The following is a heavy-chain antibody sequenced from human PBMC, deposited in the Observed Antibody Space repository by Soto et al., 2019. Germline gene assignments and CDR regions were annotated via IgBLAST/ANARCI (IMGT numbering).Heavy chain of an antibody. D-gene: IGHD2-15*01. CDR2: IYYSGST. V-gene: IGHV4-31*03. CDR1: GGSIIDSGSFY. J-gene: IGHJ5*02. CDR3: ARGEVVASNWFDP. Sequence: QVQMQESGPGLVKPSQTLYLTCSVSGGSIIDSGSFYWNWIRHHPGKGLEWIGYIYYSGSTYYNRSLQSRATISLDTSKNQFSLKLTSVTAADTAIYYCARGEVVASNWFDPWGQGTLVTVSS.